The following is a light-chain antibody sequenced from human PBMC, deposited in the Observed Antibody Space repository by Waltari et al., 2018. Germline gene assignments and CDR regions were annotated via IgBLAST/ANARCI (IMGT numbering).Light chain of an antibody. CDR1: QSVSSN. J-gene: IGKJ4*01. CDR2: GAS. CDR3: QQYNNWPLT. V-gene: IGKV3-15*01. Sequence: EIVMTQSPGTLSVSLGERATLACRASQSVSSNLAWYQQKPGQAPRLLIYGASTRATGSPSRFSCSVSGTEFTLTISGLQSEDFAVYYCQQYNNWPLTFGGGTKVEIK.